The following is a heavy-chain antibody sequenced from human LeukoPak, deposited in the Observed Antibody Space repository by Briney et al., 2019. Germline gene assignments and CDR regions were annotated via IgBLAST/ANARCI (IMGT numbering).Heavy chain of an antibody. V-gene: IGHV4-34*01. D-gene: IGHD5-24*01. J-gene: IGHJ4*02. CDR3: ARVDGDGYNIPDY. CDR1: GGSISSYY. Sequence: SETLSLTCTVSGGSISSYYWSWIRQPPGKGLEWIGEINHSGNTNYNPSLKSRVTISVDTSKNQFSLKLSSVTAADTAVYYCARVDGDGYNIPDYWGQGTLVTVSS. CDR2: INHSGNT.